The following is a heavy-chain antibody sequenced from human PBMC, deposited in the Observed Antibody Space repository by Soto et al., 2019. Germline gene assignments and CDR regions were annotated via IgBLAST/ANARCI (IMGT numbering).Heavy chain of an antibody. D-gene: IGHD3-22*01. CDR1: GDSVSSNSAA. J-gene: IGHJ5*02. Sequence: SQTLSLTCAISGDSVSSNSAAWNWIRQSPSRGLEWLGRTYYRSKWYNDYAVSVKSRITINPDTSKNQFSLQLSSVTAADTAVYYCARAHYYDSSAPKINNWFDPWGQGTLVTVSS. V-gene: IGHV6-1*01. CDR2: TYYRSKWYN. CDR3: ARAHYYDSSAPKINNWFDP.